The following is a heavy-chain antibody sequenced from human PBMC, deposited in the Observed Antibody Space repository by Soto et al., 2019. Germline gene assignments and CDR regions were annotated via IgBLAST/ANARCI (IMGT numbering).Heavy chain of an antibody. D-gene: IGHD1-20*01. CDR1: GFTFRDYY. CDR3: ARLVTATLNYYYGMDV. V-gene: IGHV3-11*01. CDR2: ISSSGSTI. Sequence: GGSLRLSCAASGFTFRDYYMTWIRQAPGKGLEWLSYISSSGSTIYYADSVKGRFTISRDNAKNSLFLQMNSLRAEDTAVYYCARLVTATLNYYYGMDVWGQGTTVTVSS. J-gene: IGHJ6*02.